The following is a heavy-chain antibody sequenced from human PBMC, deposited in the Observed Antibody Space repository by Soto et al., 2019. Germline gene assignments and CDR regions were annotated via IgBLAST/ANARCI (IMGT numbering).Heavy chain of an antibody. Sequence: QVQLVESGGGVVQPGRSLRLSCAASGFTFSSYAMHWVRQAPGKGLEWVAVISYDGSNKYYADSVKGRFTISRDNSKNTLYLQMNSLRAEDTAVYYSTLFDYGDYDWGQGTLVTVSS. V-gene: IGHV3-30-3*01. CDR1: GFTFSSYA. CDR3: TLFDYGDYD. J-gene: IGHJ4*02. CDR2: ISYDGSNK. D-gene: IGHD4-17*01.